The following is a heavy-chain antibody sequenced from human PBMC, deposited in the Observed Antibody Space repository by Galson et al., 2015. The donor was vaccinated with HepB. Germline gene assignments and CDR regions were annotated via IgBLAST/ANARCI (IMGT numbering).Heavy chain of an antibody. D-gene: IGHD3-10*01. Sequence: SLRLSCAASGFTFSSYGMHWVRQAPGKGLEWVAVIWYDGSNKYYADSVKGRFTISRDNSKNTLYLQMNSLRAEDSAVYYCAREGGVLLWFGGKPFDYWGQGTLVTVSS. CDR1: GFTFSSYG. J-gene: IGHJ4*02. CDR3: AREGGVLLWFGGKPFDY. CDR2: IWYDGSNK. V-gene: IGHV3-33*01.